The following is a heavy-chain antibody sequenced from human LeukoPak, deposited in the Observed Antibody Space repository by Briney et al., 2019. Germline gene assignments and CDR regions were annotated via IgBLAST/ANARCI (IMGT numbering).Heavy chain of an antibody. D-gene: IGHD3-10*01. J-gene: IGHJ6*02. Sequence: PSGSLSLTCAVSAVSISSGNRWCGGRQSRGKGLWGVGNINHDATNNYKPSLKGRVTISADTSKNHFSLKLTSVTATDTAVYYCATAPIVRGEGGEHYKYGMDVWGQGTTVIVSS. V-gene: IGHV4-4*02. CDR2: INHDATN. CDR3: ATAPIVRGEGGEHYKYGMDV. CDR1: AVSISSGNR.